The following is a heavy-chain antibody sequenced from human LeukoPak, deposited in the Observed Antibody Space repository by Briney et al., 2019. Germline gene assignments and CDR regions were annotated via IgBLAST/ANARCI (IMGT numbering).Heavy chain of an antibody. J-gene: IGHJ6*02. V-gene: IGHV3-23*01. D-gene: IGHD3-16*01. CDR1: GFTFSTFP. CDR2: LSGSGTNT. Sequence: GGSLRLSCAASGFTFSTFPMSWVRQAPGKGLDWVSTLSGSGTNTYYADSVKGRFTIYRDNSKNTQYLQMNSLRAEDTAVYYCATSWGPDTSAFRWGRDGMDVWGQGTTVTVSS. CDR3: ATSWGPDTSAFRWGRDGMDV.